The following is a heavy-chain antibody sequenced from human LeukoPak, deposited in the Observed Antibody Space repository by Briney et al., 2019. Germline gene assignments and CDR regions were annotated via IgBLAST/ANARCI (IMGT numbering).Heavy chain of an antibody. CDR1: GDSISNFY. CDR3: ARQDYYDTGTWYFDL. J-gene: IGHJ2*01. CDR2: IYHSGST. Sequence: SETLSLTCTVSGDSISNFYWSWIRQPAGKGLEWIGEIYHSGSTKYNPSLKSRVTISMDKSKNQFSLKLSSVTAADTAVYYCARQDYYDTGTWYFDLWGRGTLVTVSS. V-gene: IGHV4-59*12. D-gene: IGHD3-22*01.